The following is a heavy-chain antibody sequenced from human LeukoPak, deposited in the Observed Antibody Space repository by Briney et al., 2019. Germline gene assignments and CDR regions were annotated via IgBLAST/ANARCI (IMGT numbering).Heavy chain of an antibody. Sequence: GGFLRLSCVASGFTFNNYEMNWVRQAPGKGLEWVSYISQSGSTTRYTDSVKGRFTISRDNAKNSLYLQLSSLRVEDMGVYYCARDGETAAPWALDLWGQGTVVSVSS. CDR2: ISQSGSTT. CDR1: GFTFNNYE. CDR3: ARDGETAAPWALDL. D-gene: IGHD3-10*01. V-gene: IGHV3-48*03. J-gene: IGHJ3*01.